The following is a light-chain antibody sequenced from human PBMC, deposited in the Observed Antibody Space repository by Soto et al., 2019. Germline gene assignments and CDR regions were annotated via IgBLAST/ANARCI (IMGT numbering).Light chain of an antibody. CDR2: WAS. CDR1: QSVLYSSNNKNY. V-gene: IGKV4-1*01. Sequence: DIVMTQSPDSLAVSLGERATINCKSSQSVLYSSNNKNYLAWYQQRPGQPPKLLIYWASTRESGVPDRFSGSGPGTDFTLTITSLQAEDGAGCYCQQYESTPPTFGQGTKLEIK. CDR3: QQYESTPPT. J-gene: IGKJ2*01.